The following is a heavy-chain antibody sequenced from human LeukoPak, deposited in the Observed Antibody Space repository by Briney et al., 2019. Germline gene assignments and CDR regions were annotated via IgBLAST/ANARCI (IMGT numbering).Heavy chain of an antibody. Sequence: SVKVSCKASGGTFGSYAISWVRQAPGQGLEWMGRIIPILGIANYAQKFQGRVTITADKSTSTAYMELSSLRSEDTAVYYCARDRAARKDSSGYYSYYGMDVWGQGTTVTVSS. CDR1: GGTFGSYA. CDR3: ARDRAARKDSSGYYSYYGMDV. J-gene: IGHJ6*02. V-gene: IGHV1-69*04. CDR2: IIPILGIA. D-gene: IGHD3-22*01.